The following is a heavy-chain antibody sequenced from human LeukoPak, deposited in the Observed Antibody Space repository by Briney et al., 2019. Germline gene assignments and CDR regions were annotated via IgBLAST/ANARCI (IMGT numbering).Heavy chain of an antibody. J-gene: IGHJ3*02. CDR2: INHSGST. V-gene: IGHV4-34*01. D-gene: IGHD3-22*01. CDR3: ARRQLYYYDSSGWHAFDI. CDR1: GGSFSGYY. Sequence: NPSETLSLTCAVYGGSFSGYYWSWIRQPPGKGLEWIGEINHSGSTNYNPSLKSRVTISVDTSKNQFSLKLSSVTAADTAVYYCARRQLYYYDSSGWHAFDIWGQGTMVTVSS.